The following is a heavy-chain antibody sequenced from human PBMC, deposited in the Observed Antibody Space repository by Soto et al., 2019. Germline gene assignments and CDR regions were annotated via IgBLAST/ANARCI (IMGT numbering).Heavy chain of an antibody. CDR3: ARVTMDLVVVAATPGYYYGMDV. Sequence: QVQLVQSGAEVKKPGSSVKVSCKASGGTFSSYAISWVRQAPGQGLEWMGGIIPIFGTANDAQKFQGRVTITADESTSTAYMALSSLRSEDTAVYYCARVTMDLVVVAATPGYYYGMDVWGQGTTVTVSS. V-gene: IGHV1-69*01. CDR1: GGTFSSYA. J-gene: IGHJ6*02. CDR2: IIPIFGTA. D-gene: IGHD2-15*01.